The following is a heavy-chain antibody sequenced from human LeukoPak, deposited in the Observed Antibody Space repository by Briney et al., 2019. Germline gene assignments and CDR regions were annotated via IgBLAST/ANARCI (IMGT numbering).Heavy chain of an antibody. CDR2: IYYSGST. Sequence: SETLSLTCTVSGGSISSYYWSWIRQPPGKGLEWIGYIYYSGSTNYNPSLRSRVTISVDTSKNQFSLKMSSVTAADTAVYYCAAIAARQYPDYWGQGTLVTVSS. D-gene: IGHD6-6*01. CDR1: GGSISSYY. J-gene: IGHJ4*02. CDR3: AAIAARQYPDY. V-gene: IGHV4-59*01.